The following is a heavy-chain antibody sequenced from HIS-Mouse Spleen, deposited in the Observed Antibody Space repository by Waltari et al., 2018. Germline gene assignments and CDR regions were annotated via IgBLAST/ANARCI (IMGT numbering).Heavy chain of an antibody. D-gene: IGHD6-13*01. V-gene: IGHV4-39*07. J-gene: IGHJ2*01. Sequence: QLQLQESGPGLVKPSETLSLTCPVSGGPIRSSSYYWGWIRQPPGKGLEWIGSSYYSGSTYYNPSLKSRVTISVDTSKNQFSLKLSSVTAADTAVYYCAREIPYSSSWYDWYFDLWGRGTLVTVSS. CDR2: SYYSGST. CDR1: GGPIRSSSYY. CDR3: AREIPYSSSWYDWYFDL.